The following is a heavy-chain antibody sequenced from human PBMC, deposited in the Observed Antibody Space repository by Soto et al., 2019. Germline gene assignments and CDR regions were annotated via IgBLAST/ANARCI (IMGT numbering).Heavy chain of an antibody. J-gene: IGHJ6*02. CDR1: GGSISSGDYY. Sequence: SETLSLTCTVSGGSISSGDYYWSWIRQPPGKGLERIGYIYYSGSTYYNPSLKSRVTISVDTSKNQFSLKLSSVTAADTAVYYCARANDYVWGSYRYYYYYYGMDVWGQGTTVTVSS. CDR2: IYYSGST. CDR3: ARANDYVWGSYRYYYYYYGMDV. V-gene: IGHV4-30-4*01. D-gene: IGHD3-16*02.